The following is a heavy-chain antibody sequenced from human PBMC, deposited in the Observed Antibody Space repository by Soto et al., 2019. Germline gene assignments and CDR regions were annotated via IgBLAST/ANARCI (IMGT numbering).Heavy chain of an antibody. CDR3: ARGKRETVAGGWYFDL. CDR2: ISYDGSNK. J-gene: IGHJ2*01. V-gene: IGHV3-30-3*01. D-gene: IGHD6-19*01. CDR1: GFTFSSYA. Sequence: GGALRLSCAASGFTFSSYAMHWGRQAPGKGLEWVAVISYDGSNKYYADSVKGRFTISRDNSKNTLYLQMNSLRAEDTAVYYCARGKRETVAGGWYFDLWGRGTLVTVSS.